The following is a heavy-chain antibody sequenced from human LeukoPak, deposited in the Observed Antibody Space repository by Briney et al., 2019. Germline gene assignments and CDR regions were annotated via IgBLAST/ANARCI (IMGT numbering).Heavy chain of an antibody. V-gene: IGHV3-66*01. Sequence: PGGSLRLSRAASGFTVSSNYMSWVRQAPGKGLEWVSVIYRGGSTYYADSVKGRFTISRDNSKNTLYLQMNSLRAEDTAVYYCARVGVSGIAVAGGNYWGQGTLVTVSS. CDR2: IYRGGST. CDR1: GFTVSSNY. J-gene: IGHJ4*02. D-gene: IGHD6-19*01. CDR3: ARVGVSGIAVAGGNY.